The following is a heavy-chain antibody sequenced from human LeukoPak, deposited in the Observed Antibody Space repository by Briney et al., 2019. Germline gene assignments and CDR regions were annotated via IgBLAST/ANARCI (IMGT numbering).Heavy chain of an antibody. J-gene: IGHJ5*02. Sequence: GASVKVSCKASGYTFTSYGISWVRQAPGQGLEWMGWISAYNGNTNYAQKLQGRVTITADKSTSTAYMELSSLRSEDTAVYYCARDPYGDYGRFDPWGQGTLVTVSS. V-gene: IGHV1-18*01. CDR3: ARDPYGDYGRFDP. D-gene: IGHD4-17*01. CDR2: ISAYNGNT. CDR1: GYTFTSYG.